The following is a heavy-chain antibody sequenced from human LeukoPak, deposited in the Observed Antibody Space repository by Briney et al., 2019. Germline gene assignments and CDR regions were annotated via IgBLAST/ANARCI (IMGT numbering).Heavy chain of an antibody. J-gene: IGHJ4*02. CDR3: ARVGDYALKD. D-gene: IGHD4-17*01. CDR2: IYNIRTT. V-gene: IGHV4-39*07. Sequence: SETLSLTCNVSGGSVTSNNFHWGWIRQPPGKGLEWIGIIYNIRTTSYSPSLKSRVTISVDTSKNQFSLKLSSVTAADTAVYYCARVGDYALKDWGQGTLVTVSS. CDR1: GGSVTSNNFH.